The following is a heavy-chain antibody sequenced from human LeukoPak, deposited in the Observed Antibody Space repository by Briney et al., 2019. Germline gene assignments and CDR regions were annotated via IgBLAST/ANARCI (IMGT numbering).Heavy chain of an antibody. CDR1: GFTFSSYW. D-gene: IGHD2-2*01. CDR3: ARRRCTSTSCFEDY. CDR2: IKQDGSEK. J-gene: IGHJ4*02. Sequence: PGGSLRLSCAASGFTFSSYWMSWVRQAPGKGLKWVANIKQDGSEKYYVDSVKGRFTISRDNAKNSLYLQMDSPRAEDTAVYYCARRRCTSTSCFEDYWGQGTLVTVSS. V-gene: IGHV3-7*01.